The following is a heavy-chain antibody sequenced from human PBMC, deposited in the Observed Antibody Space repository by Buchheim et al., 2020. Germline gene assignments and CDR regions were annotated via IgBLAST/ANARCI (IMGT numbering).Heavy chain of an antibody. CDR2: FSSGGGT. D-gene: IGHD1-1*01. J-gene: IGHJ4*02. Sequence: EVQLLESGGNLVLPGGSLRLSCAASGFTFRNYAMSWVRQAPGKGLEWVSSFSSGGGTIYADSVKGRFTISRDNSKNTLFLQMDSLRVEDTALYYCAKDQIPGSIPYYFDYWGQGTL. CDR1: GFTFRNYA. V-gene: IGHV3-23*01. CDR3: AKDQIPGSIPYYFDY.